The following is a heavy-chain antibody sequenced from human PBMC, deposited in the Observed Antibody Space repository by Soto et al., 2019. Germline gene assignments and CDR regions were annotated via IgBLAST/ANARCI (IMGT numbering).Heavy chain of an antibody. Sequence: QVQLVESGGGVVQPGRSLRLSCAASGFTFSSYGMHWVRQAPGKGLEWVAVIWYDGSNKYYADSVKGRFTISRDNSKNTLYLQMNSLRAEDTAVYYCATGYSSRWTDAFDIWGQGTMVTVSS. CDR2: IWYDGSNK. V-gene: IGHV3-33*01. CDR1: GFTFSSYG. D-gene: IGHD6-13*01. CDR3: ATGYSSRWTDAFDI. J-gene: IGHJ3*02.